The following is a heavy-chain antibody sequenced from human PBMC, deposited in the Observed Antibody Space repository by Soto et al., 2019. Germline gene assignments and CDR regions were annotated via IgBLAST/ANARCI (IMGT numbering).Heavy chain of an antibody. D-gene: IGHD2-15*01. J-gene: IGHJ4*02. CDR2: ISAYNGNT. CDR1: GYTFTSYG. V-gene: IGHV1-18*01. CDR3: VVAAQPYYFDY. Sequence: QVQLVQSGAEVKKPGASVKVSCKASGYTFTSYGISWVRQAPGQGLEWMGWISAYNGNTNYAQKRQGRVTMTTDTSTSTAYKELRSLRSDDTAVYYCVVAAQPYYFDYWGQGTLVTVSS.